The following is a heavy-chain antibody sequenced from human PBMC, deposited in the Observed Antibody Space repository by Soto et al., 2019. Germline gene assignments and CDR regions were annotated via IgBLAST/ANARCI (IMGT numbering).Heavy chain of an antibody. CDR3: AKAGGADYYGSGSYYGYFDY. CDR2: ISYDGSNK. J-gene: IGHJ4*02. D-gene: IGHD3-10*01. Sequence: QVQLVESGGGVVQPGRSLRLSCAASGFTFSSYGMHWVRQAPGKGLEWVAVISYDGSNKYYADSVKGRFTISRDNSKNTVYLQMNSLRAEDTAVYYCAKAGGADYYGSGSYYGYFDYWGQGTLVTVSS. V-gene: IGHV3-30*18. CDR1: GFTFSSYG.